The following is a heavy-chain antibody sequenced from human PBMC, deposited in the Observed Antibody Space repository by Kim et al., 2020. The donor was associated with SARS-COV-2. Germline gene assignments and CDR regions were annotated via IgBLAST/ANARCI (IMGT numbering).Heavy chain of an antibody. V-gene: IGHV4-34*01. Sequence: YSPSLKSRVTISVDTAKNQFSLKLSSVTAADTAVYYCARGSWGVTPFFDYWGQGTLVTVSS. D-gene: IGHD3-16*01. CDR3: ARGSWGVTPFFDY. J-gene: IGHJ4*02.